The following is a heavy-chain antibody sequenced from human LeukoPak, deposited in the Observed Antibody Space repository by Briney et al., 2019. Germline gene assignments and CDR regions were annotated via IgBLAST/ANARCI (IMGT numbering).Heavy chain of an antibody. CDR2: IYPGDSDT. D-gene: IGHD3-3*01. V-gene: IGHV5-51*01. J-gene: IGHJ5*02. Sequence: GESLKISCKVSGYSFTSYWIGWVRQMPGKGLEWMGIIYPGDSDTRYSPSFQGQVTISADKSISTAYLQWSSLKASDTAMYYCARGSNRITIFGAVINGPYNWFDPWGQGTLVTVSS. CDR3: ARGSNRITIFGAVINGPYNWFDP. CDR1: GYSFTSYW.